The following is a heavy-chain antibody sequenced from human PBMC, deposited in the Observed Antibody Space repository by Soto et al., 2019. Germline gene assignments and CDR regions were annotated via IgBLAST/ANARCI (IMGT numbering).Heavy chain of an antibody. J-gene: IGHJ6*02. D-gene: IGHD2-2*02. Sequence: GGSLRLSCAASGFTFSSYAMSWVRQAPGKGLEWVSAISGSGGSTYYADSVKGRFTISRDNSKNTLYLQMNSLRAEDTAVNYCAKEDIVVVPAAIDYYGMDVWGQGTTVTVSS. V-gene: IGHV3-23*01. CDR2: ISGSGGST. CDR1: GFTFSSYA. CDR3: AKEDIVVVPAAIDYYGMDV.